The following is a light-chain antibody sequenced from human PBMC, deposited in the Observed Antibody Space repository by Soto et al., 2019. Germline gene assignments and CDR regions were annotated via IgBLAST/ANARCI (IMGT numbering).Light chain of an antibody. CDR3: CSYAGSYTLV. J-gene: IGLJ2*01. CDR1: NSDVGGFNY. V-gene: IGLV2-11*01. CDR2: DVS. Sequence: QSALAQPRSVSGSPGQSVTISCTGTNSDVGGFNYVSWYQQHPGKAPKLMIYDVSKRPSGVPDRFSGSKSGNTASLTISGLQPEDEADYFCCSYAGSYTLVFGGGTQLTVL.